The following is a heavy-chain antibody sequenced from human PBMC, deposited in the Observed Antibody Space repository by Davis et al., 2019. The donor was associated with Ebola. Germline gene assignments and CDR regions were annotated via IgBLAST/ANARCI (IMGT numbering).Heavy chain of an antibody. CDR2: IIPIFGTA. V-gene: IGHV1-69*13. CDR3: ARAYYYDSSGSEDY. Sequence: SVKVSCEASGGTFSSYAISWVRQAPGQGLEWMGGIIPIFGTANYAQKFQGRVTITADESTSTAYMELSSLRSEDTAVYYCARAYYYDSSGSEDYWGQGTLVTVSS. J-gene: IGHJ4*02. D-gene: IGHD3-22*01. CDR1: GGTFSSYA.